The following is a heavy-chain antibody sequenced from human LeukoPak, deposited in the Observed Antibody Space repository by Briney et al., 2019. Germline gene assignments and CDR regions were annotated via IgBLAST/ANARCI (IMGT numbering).Heavy chain of an antibody. D-gene: IGHD2-21*02. CDR1: GFTFSSYA. V-gene: IGHV3-23*01. J-gene: IGHJ4*02. CDR3: AKDAVQYCGGDCYYLDY. Sequence: PGGSLRLSCAASGFTFSSYAMSWVRQAPGKGLEWVSAISYSGSSTYYADSVKRRFTISRDNSKNTLYLPMHSLRAEDTAVYYCAKDAVQYCGGDCYYLDYWGQGTLVTVSS. CDR2: ISYSGSST.